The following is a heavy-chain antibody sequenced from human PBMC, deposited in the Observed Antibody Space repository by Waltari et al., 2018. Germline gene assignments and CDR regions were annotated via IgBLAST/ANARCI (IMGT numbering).Heavy chain of an antibody. CDR1: GFTFSSYW. J-gene: IGHJ3*02. Sequence: EVQLVESGGGLVQPGGSLRLSCAASGFTFSSYWMHWVRQAPGKGLVGVSRINSDGSSTSYADSVKGRFTISRDNAKNTLYLQMNSLRAEDTAVYYCARVRDSSSWYLAFDIWGQGTMVTVSS. D-gene: IGHD6-13*01. CDR2: INSDGSST. V-gene: IGHV3-74*01. CDR3: ARVRDSSSWYLAFDI.